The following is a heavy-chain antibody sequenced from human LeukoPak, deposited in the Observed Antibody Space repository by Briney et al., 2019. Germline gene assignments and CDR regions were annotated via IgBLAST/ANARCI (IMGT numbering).Heavy chain of an antibody. J-gene: IGHJ4*02. D-gene: IGHD3-10*01. CDR3: ARGPKLWFGEL. V-gene: IGHV4-34*01. CDR2: INHSGST. Sequence: PSETLPLTCAVSGGSLSGYYWSWIRQPPGKGLEWIGEINHSGSTNYNPSLKSRVTISVDTSKNQFSLKLSSVTAADTAVYYCARGPKLWFGELWGQGTLVTVSS. CDR1: GGSLSGYY.